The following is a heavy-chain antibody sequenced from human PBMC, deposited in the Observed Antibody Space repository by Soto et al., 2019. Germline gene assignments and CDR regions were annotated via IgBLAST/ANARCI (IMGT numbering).Heavy chain of an antibody. CDR2: ISGYNGNT. CDR1: GYTFINYR. CDR3: ARDPGFGFGYSYAFAMDV. Sequence: ASVKVSFKASGYTFINYRMSWVRQVPGQGLECMGWISGYNGNTHYEEKVQDRIKMTTDTSTSTTYLELRSLRSDDTAVYFCARDPGFGFGYSYAFAMDVWGQGTTVTVSS. D-gene: IGHD5-18*01. V-gene: IGHV1-18*01. J-gene: IGHJ6*02.